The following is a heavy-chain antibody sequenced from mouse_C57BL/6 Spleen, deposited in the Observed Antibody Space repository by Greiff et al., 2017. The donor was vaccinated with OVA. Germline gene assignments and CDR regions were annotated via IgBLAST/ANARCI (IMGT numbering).Heavy chain of an antibody. CDR2: IWSDGST. CDR3: ARHGLHYYAMDY. Sequence: VKLQQSGPGLVAPSQSLSITCTVSGFSLTSYGVHWVRQPPGKGLEWLVVIWSDGSTTYNSALKSRLSISKDNSKSQVFLKMNSLQTDDTAMYYCARHGLHYYAMDYWGQGTSVTVSS. J-gene: IGHJ4*01. V-gene: IGHV2-6-1*01. CDR1: GFSLTSYG.